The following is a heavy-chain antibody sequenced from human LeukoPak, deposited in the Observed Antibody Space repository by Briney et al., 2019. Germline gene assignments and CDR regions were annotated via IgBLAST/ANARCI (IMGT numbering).Heavy chain of an antibody. CDR2: ISYDGSNK. CDR3: ARGLTGDYFDY. J-gene: IGHJ4*02. V-gene: IGHV3-30-3*01. D-gene: IGHD7-27*01. Sequence: PGGSLRLSCAASGSTFSSYAMHWVRQAPGKGLEWVAVISYDGSNKYYADSVKGRFTISRDNPKNTLYLQMNSLRAEDTAVYYCARGLTGDYFDYWGQGTLVTVSS. CDR1: GSTFSSYA.